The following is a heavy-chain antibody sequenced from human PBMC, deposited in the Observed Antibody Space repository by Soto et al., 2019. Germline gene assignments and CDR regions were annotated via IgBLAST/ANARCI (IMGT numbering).Heavy chain of an antibody. D-gene: IGHD3-22*01. J-gene: IGHJ4*02. Sequence: GASVKVSCKASGYTFTSYGISWVRQAPGQGLEWMGWISAYNGNTNYAQKLQGRVTMTTDTSTSTAYMELRSLRSDGTAVYYCARDYYDSSGYYQTDFDYWGQGTPVTVSS. V-gene: IGHV1-18*01. CDR3: ARDYYDSSGYYQTDFDY. CDR2: ISAYNGNT. CDR1: GYTFTSYG.